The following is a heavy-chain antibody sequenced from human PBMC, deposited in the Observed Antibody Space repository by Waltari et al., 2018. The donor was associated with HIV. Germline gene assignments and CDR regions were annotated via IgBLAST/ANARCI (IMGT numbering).Heavy chain of an antibody. J-gene: IGHJ4*02. D-gene: IGHD5-18*01. Sequence: QVQLVESGGGVVQPGRSLRLSCAASGFTFSSYAMHWVRQAPGKGLEWVAVISYDGSNKYYADSVKGRFTISRDNSKNTLYLQMNSLRAEDTAVYYCARDPRYSYVPFDYWGQGTLVTVSS. CDR2: ISYDGSNK. CDR3: ARDPRYSYVPFDY. V-gene: IGHV3-30-3*01. CDR1: GFTFSSYA.